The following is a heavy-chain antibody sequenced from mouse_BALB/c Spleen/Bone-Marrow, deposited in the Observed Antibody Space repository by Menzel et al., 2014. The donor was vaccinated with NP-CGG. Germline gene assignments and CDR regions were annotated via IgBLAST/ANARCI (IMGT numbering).Heavy chain of an antibody. CDR3: ARDILGPWFAY. J-gene: IGHJ3*01. D-gene: IGHD4-1*01. V-gene: IGHV2-9*02. CDR2: IWTGGIT. Sequence: VHLVESGPGLVAPSQSLSITCTVSGFSLTSYAIHWVRQPPGKGLERLGVIWTGGITDYNSALMSRLSISKDNSKSQVFLKMTSLQTDDTAMYYCARDILGPWFAYWGQGTLVTVSS. CDR1: GFSLTSYA.